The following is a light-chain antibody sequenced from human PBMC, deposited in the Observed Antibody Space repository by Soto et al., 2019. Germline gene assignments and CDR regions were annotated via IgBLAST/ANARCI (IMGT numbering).Light chain of an antibody. CDR1: RSNIGNYY. Sequence: QSVLTQPPSVSAAPGQRVTISCSGGRSNIGNYYVSWYHQLPGTAPKVLIFDNDKRPSGIPGRFSGSKSGTSATLAITGIQTGDGGEYSCGAWDDSLNVYLFGGGTKVTVL. CDR2: DND. CDR3: GAWDDSLNVYL. J-gene: IGLJ1*01. V-gene: IGLV1-51*01.